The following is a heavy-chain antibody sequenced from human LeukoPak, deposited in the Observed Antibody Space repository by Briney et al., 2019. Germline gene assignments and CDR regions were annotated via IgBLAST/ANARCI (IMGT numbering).Heavy chain of an antibody. J-gene: IGHJ3*02. V-gene: IGHV4-34*01. Sequence: PSETLSLTCAVYGGSFSGYYWSWIRQPPGKGLEWIGEINHSGSTNYNPSLKSRVTISVDTSKNQFSLKLSSVTAADTAVYYCAKTPRIGGYGPYIWGQGTMVTVSS. CDR2: INHSGST. D-gene: IGHD6-13*01. CDR3: AKTPRIGGYGPYI. CDR1: GGSFSGYY.